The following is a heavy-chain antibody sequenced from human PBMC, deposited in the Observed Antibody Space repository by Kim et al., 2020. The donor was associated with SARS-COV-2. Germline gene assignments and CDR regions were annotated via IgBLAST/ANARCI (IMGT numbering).Heavy chain of an antibody. Sequence: GGSLRLSCAASGFTFSSYGMHWVRQAPGKGLEWVAVIWYNGSNKYYADSVKGRFTISRDNSKNTLYLQMNSLRAEDTAVYYCARPHYDFWSGSLDYWGQGTLVTVSS. CDR2: IWYNGSNK. J-gene: IGHJ4*02. CDR1: GFTFSSYG. D-gene: IGHD3-3*01. CDR3: ARPHYDFWSGSLDY. V-gene: IGHV3-33*01.